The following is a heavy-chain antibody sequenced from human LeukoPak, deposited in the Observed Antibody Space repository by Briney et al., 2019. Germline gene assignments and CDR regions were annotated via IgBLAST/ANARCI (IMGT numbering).Heavy chain of an antibody. CDR3: ARGRGAIPGTTGYYFDY. CDR1: GFTFSSYA. D-gene: IGHD1-20*01. CDR2: IYSGGST. Sequence: PGGSLRLSCAASGFTFSSYAMSWVRQAPGKGLDWVSIIYSGGSTYSSASVKGRFTISRDNSKNTLSLQMNSLRAEDTAVYYCARGRGAIPGTTGYYFDYWGQGTLVTVSS. J-gene: IGHJ4*02. V-gene: IGHV3-53*01.